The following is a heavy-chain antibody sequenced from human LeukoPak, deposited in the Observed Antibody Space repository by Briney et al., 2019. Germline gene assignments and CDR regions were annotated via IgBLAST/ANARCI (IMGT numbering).Heavy chain of an antibody. CDR2: IYHSGST. CDR3: ARAVAGTRDWFDP. J-gene: IGHJ5*02. Sequence: SETLSLTCAVSGYSISSGYYWGWIRQPSGKGLEWIGSIYHSGSTYYNPSLKSRITISVDTSKNRFSLNLTSVTAADTAVYYCARAVAGTRDWFDPWGQGTLVTVSS. CDR1: GYSISSGYY. V-gene: IGHV4-38-2*01. D-gene: IGHD6-19*01.